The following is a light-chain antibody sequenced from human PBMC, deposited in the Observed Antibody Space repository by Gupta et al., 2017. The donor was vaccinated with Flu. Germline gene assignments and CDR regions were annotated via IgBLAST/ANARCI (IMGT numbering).Light chain of an antibody. Sequence: QSVLTQPPSISAAPGQSVTISCSGSSSNIGNTYVSWYHQLPVTAPKLLIYENNKRPSGIPDRFSGSKSGTAAALGITGLQTGDEADYYCGTWDGSLSTDVFGTGTKVTVL. J-gene: IGLJ1*01. CDR3: GTWDGSLSTDV. CDR1: SSNIGNTY. CDR2: ENN. V-gene: IGLV1-51*02.